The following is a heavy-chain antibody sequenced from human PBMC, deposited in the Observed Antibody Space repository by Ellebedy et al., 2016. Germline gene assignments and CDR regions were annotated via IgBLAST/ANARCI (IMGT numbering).Heavy chain of an antibody. CDR2: ISYDGSNK. D-gene: IGHD7-27*01. CDR1: GFTFSSYG. Sequence: GGSLRLSCAASGFTFSSYGMHWVRQAPGKGLEWVAVISYDGSNKYYADSVKGRFTISRDNSKNTLYLQMNSLRAEDTAVYYCARAHWGSNWFDPWGQGTLVTVSS. J-gene: IGHJ5*02. V-gene: IGHV3-30*03. CDR3: ARAHWGSNWFDP.